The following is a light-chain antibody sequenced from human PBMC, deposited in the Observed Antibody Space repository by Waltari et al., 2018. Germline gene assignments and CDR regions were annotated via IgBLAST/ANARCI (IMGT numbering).Light chain of an antibody. V-gene: IGLV2-18*02. J-gene: IGLJ3*02. CDR3: SSITGSSTWV. CDR2: EVT. CDR1: RNDIASYNR. Sequence: QSALTQPPSVSGSPGHSVTLPCTGTRNDIASYNRVSWYPQPPGTAPRPIIYEVTYRPSGVPDRFSGSKSGNTASLTISGLQAQDEADYYCSSITGSSTWVFGGGTKLTVL.